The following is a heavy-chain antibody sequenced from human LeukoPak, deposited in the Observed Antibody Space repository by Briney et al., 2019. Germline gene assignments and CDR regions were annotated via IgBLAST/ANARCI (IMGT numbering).Heavy chain of an antibody. CDR3: AKDGMICSGGSCYKFAFDY. CDR2: IRYDGSNK. J-gene: IGHJ4*02. CDR1: GFTFSGYG. D-gene: IGHD2-15*01. V-gene: IGHV3-30*02. Sequence: GGSLRLSCAASGFTFSGYGMHWVRQAPGKGLEWVAFIRYDGSNKYYADSVKGRFTISRDNSKNTLYLQMNSLRAEDTAVYYCAKDGMICSGGSCYKFAFDYWGQGTLVTVSS.